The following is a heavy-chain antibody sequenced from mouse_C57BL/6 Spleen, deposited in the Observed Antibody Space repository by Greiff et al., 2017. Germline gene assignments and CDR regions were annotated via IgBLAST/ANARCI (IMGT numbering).Heavy chain of an antibody. CDR3: ARSGIYDGHYFDY. CDR2: INPSNGGT. Sequence: QVQLQQPGTELVKPGASVKLSCKASGYTFTSYWMHWVKQRPGQGLEWIGNINPSNGGTNYNEKFKSKATLTVDESSSTAYMQLSSLTSEDSAVYYCARSGIYDGHYFDYWGQGTTLTVSS. D-gene: IGHD2-3*01. CDR1: GYTFTSYW. V-gene: IGHV1-53*01. J-gene: IGHJ2*01.